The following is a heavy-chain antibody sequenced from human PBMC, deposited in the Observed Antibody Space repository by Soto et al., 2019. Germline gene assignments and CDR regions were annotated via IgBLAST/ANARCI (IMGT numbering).Heavy chain of an antibody. V-gene: IGHV1-69*02. CDR1: GGTFSSYT. Sequence: QVQLVQSGAEVKKPGSSVKVSCKASGGTFSSYTISWVRQAPGQGLEWMGRIIPILGIANYAQKFQGRVTITADKSTSTAYMELSSLRSEDTAVYYCARARGYSGYDHVGKRYYFDYWGQGTLVTVSS. CDR2: IIPILGIA. CDR3: ARARGYSGYDHVGKRYYFDY. J-gene: IGHJ4*02. D-gene: IGHD5-12*01.